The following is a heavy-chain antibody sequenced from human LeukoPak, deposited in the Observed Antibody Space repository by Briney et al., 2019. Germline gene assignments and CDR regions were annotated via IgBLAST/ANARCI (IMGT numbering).Heavy chain of an antibody. D-gene: IGHD6-19*01. Sequence: GASVKVSCKASGYTFTSYGISWVRQAPGQGLEWMGWISAYNGNTNYAQKPQGRVTMTTDTSTSTAYMELRSLRSDDTAVYYCARDGSGPTRNWFDPWGQGTLVTVSS. V-gene: IGHV1-18*01. CDR2: ISAYNGNT. CDR3: ARDGSGPTRNWFDP. CDR1: GYTFTSYG. J-gene: IGHJ5*02.